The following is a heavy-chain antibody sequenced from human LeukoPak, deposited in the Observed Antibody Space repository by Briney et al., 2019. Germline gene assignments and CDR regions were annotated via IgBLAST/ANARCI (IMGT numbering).Heavy chain of an antibody. CDR1: GYTFTDYF. V-gene: IGHV1-2*02. CDR3: ARMALDGGDSIGFDS. CDR2: INPNIGDA. Sequence: ASVKVSCKASGYTFTDYFIHWVRQAPGQGLQWMGWINPNIGDASYAQKFQDRVTMTRDRSINTAYMELSRLTSDDTAVYYCARMALDGGDSIGFDSWGQGTLVTVSS. J-gene: IGHJ5*01. D-gene: IGHD2-21*02.